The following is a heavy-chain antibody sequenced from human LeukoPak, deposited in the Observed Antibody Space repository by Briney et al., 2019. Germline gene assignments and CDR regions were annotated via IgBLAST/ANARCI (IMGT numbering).Heavy chain of an antibody. Sequence: SETLSLTCAVSGGSLTNSNWWSWVRQPPGKGLEWIGEIYHDGSANYSPSLKSRVTISVDTSKNQFSLKLSSVTAADTAVRYCARRYYDFRSGYSDFDYWGQGTLVTVSS. V-gene: IGHV4-4*02. J-gene: IGHJ4*02. D-gene: IGHD3-3*01. CDR3: ARRYYDFRSGYSDFDY. CDR1: GGSLTNSNW. CDR2: IYHDGSA.